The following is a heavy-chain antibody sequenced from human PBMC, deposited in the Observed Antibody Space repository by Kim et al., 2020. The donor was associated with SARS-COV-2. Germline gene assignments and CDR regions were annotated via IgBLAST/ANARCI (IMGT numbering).Heavy chain of an antibody. Sequence: AAPVKGRFTISREHSKNTLYLQMSSLRAADTAVYYCARALSFFGVGGTLNIWGQGTMVTVSS. CDR3: ARALSFFGVGGTLNI. J-gene: IGHJ3*02. V-gene: IGHV3-30*15. D-gene: IGHD3-3*01.